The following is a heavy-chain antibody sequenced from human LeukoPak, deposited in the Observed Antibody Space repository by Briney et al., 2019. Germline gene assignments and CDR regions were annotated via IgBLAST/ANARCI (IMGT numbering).Heavy chain of an antibody. Sequence: GGSLRLSCAASGFNFSSNWMHWVRQAPGKGLEWVSGINWNGGSTGYADSVKGRFTISRDNAKNSLYLQMNSLRAEDTALYYCARDLVPPRAFDIWGQGTMVTVSS. CDR1: GFNFSSNW. V-gene: IGHV3-20*04. J-gene: IGHJ3*02. CDR2: INWNGGST. CDR3: ARDLVPPRAFDI.